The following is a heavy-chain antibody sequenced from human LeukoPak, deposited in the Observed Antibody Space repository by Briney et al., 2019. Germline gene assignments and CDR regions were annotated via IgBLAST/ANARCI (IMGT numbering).Heavy chain of an antibody. J-gene: IGHJ5*02. D-gene: IGHD6-19*01. CDR3: AAVNSGWYPVLS. Sequence: GGSLRLSCAASGFTFSSYAVSWVRQAPGKGLEWVSAISGSGDSTYYADSAKGRFTISRDNSKNTLYLQMNSLRGEDTAVYYCAAVNSGWYPVLSWGQGTLVTVSS. CDR1: GFTFSSYA. CDR2: ISGSGDST. V-gene: IGHV3-23*01.